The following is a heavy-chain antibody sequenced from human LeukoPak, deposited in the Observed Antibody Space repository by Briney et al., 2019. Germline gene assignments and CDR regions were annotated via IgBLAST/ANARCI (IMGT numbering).Heavy chain of an antibody. V-gene: IGHV1-8*03. Sequence: ASVKVSCKASGYTFTSYDINWVRQATGQGLEWMGRMNPNSGNTGYAQKFQGRVTITRNTSISTAYMELSSLRSEDTAVYYCARGPMVRGVYWFDPWGQGTLVTVSS. CDR2: MNPNSGNT. J-gene: IGHJ5*02. D-gene: IGHD3-10*01. CDR1: GYTFTSYD. CDR3: ARGPMVRGVYWFDP.